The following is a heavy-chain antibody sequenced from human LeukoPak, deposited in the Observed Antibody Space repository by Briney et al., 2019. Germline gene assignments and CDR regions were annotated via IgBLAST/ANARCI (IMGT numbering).Heavy chain of an antibody. J-gene: IGHJ4*02. V-gene: IGHV3-43*01. Sequence: GGSLRLSCAASGFTFDDYTMHWVRQAPGKGLEWVSLISWDGGSTYYADSVKGRFTISRDNSKNSLYLQMNSLRTEDIALYYCAKGPDYGDSYYFDYWGQGTLVTVSS. D-gene: IGHD4-17*01. CDR2: ISWDGGST. CDR1: GFTFDDYT. CDR3: AKGPDYGDSYYFDY.